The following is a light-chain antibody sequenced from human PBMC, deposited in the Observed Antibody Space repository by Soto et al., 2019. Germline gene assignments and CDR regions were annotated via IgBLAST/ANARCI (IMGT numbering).Light chain of an antibody. V-gene: IGLV1-44*01. CDR3: AAWDDSLNGWV. J-gene: IGLJ7*01. Sequence: QSVLTQSPSASGTPGQRVTISCSGGSSNIGSNTVTWYQQLPGTAPKLLIYSSNQRPSGVPDRFSGSKSGTSGSLAISVLQSEDEADYYCAAWDDSLNGWVFGGGTQLTVL. CDR1: SSNIGSNT. CDR2: SSN.